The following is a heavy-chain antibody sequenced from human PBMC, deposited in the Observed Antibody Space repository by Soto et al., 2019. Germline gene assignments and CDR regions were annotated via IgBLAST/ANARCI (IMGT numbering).Heavy chain of an antibody. J-gene: IGHJ4*02. D-gene: IGHD3-22*01. Sequence: QIHLVQSGAEVKKPGASMKVSCEVSGYTLTEFSMHWVRQSPGKGLEWMGVFDREDGEAIYAPKFQGRVTLTEDTSTDTAYLELSSLSSEDTAIYYCATNDSHCYYTFDYWGQGSLVTVSS. CDR1: GYTLTEFS. CDR2: FDREDGEA. CDR3: ATNDSHCYYTFDY. V-gene: IGHV1-24*01.